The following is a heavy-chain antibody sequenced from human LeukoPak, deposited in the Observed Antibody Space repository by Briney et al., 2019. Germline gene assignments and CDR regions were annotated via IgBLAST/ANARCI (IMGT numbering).Heavy chain of an antibody. J-gene: IGHJ4*02. CDR3: ARLADGYNFDY. CDR2: IYPDDSDT. Sequence: GESLKISCKGSGFAGYWIGWVRQMPGKGLEWMVIIYPDDSDTRYSPSFQGQVTISADKSINTAYLQWGSLEASDSSMYYCARLADGYNFDYWGQGTLVTVSS. CDR1: GFAGYW. V-gene: IGHV5-51*01. D-gene: IGHD5-24*01.